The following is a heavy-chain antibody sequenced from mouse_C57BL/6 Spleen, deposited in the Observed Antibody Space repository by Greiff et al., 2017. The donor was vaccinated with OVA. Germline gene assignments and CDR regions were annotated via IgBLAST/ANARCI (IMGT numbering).Heavy chain of an antibody. Sequence: QVQLQQPGAELVRPGSSVKLSCKASGYTFTSYWMHWVKQRPIQGLEWIGNIDPSDSETHYNQKFKDKATLTVDKSSSTAYMQLSSLTSEDSAVYYCARSITTVVDPLDYWGQGTTLTVSS. J-gene: IGHJ2*01. V-gene: IGHV1-52*01. CDR3: ARSITTVVDPLDY. CDR2: IDPSDSET. D-gene: IGHD1-1*01. CDR1: GYTFTSYW.